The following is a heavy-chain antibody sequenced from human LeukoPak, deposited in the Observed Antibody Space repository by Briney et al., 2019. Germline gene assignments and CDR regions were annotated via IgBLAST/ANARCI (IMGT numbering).Heavy chain of an antibody. J-gene: IGHJ5*02. CDR3: VRGGGFDP. V-gene: IGHV3-48*02. D-gene: IGHD3-16*01. Sequence: PGGSLRLSCAASGFTFSTYSLNWVRQAPGKGLEWVSYISSSSGTLYYADSVKGRFTISRDNAKSSLYLQMNSLRDEDTAVYYCVRGGGFDPWGQGTLVTVSS. CDR2: ISSSSGTL. CDR1: GFTFSTYS.